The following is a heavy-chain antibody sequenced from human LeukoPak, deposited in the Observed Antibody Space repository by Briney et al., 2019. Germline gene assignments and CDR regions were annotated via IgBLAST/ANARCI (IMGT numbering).Heavy chain of an antibody. Sequence: PGGSLRLSCAASGFTFSTSPMSWVRQAPGKGLEWVSTIGSSGAPTHYADSVEGRFTISRDNSKNTLYLQMNSLRAEDTAVYYCAKDSILTGFGDYWGQGTLVTVSS. D-gene: IGHD3-9*01. CDR2: IGSSGAPT. CDR3: AKDSILTGFGDY. CDR1: GFTFSTSP. V-gene: IGHV3-23*01. J-gene: IGHJ4*02.